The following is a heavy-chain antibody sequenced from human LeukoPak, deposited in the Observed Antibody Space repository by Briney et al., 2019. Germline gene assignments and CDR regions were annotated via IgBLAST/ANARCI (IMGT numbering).Heavy chain of an antibody. J-gene: IGHJ3*02. CDR1: GYTFTSYG. CDR3: AREASTMIVAPTDAFDI. D-gene: IGHD3-22*01. CDR2: ISAYNGNT. V-gene: IGHV1-18*01. Sequence: ASVKVSCKASGYTFTSYGISWVRQAPGQGLEWMGWISAYNGNTNYAQKLQGRVTMTTDTSTSTAHMELRSLRSDDTAVYYCAREASTMIVAPTDAFDIWGQGTMVTVSS.